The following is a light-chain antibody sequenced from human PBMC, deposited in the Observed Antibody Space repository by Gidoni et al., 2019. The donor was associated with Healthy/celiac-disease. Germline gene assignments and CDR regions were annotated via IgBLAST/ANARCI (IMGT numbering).Light chain of an antibody. CDR2: EGS. V-gene: IGLV2-23*01. CDR3: CSYAGSSTPFV. Sequence: QSALTQPASVSGSPGKSITISCTGTSSDVGSYNLVSWYQQHPGKAPKLMIDEGSKRPSGVSNRFSGSKSGNTASLTIAGLQAEDEADYYCCSYAGSSTPFVFGTGTKVTVL. CDR1: SSDVGSYNL. J-gene: IGLJ1*01.